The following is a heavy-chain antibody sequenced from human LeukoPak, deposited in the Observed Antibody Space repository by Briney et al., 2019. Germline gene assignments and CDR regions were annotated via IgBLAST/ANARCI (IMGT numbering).Heavy chain of an antibody. D-gene: IGHD4-17*01. Sequence: GASVKVSCKASGYTFTSYGISWVRQAPGQGLEWMGWISAYNGNTNYAQKLQGRVTMTRDTSISTAYMELSRLRSDDTAVYYCARVDYGDYEGTFDYWGQGTLVTVSS. CDR3: ARVDYGDYEGTFDY. CDR1: GYTFTSYG. V-gene: IGHV1-18*01. J-gene: IGHJ4*02. CDR2: ISAYNGNT.